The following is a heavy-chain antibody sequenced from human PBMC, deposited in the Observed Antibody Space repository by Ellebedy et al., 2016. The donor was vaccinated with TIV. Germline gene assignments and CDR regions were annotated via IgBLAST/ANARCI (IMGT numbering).Heavy chain of an antibody. J-gene: IGHJ6*02. CDR3: ARAADDLWTGNYYYYYGMDV. Sequence: GGSLRLXXAASGYTFSNYGMHWVRQTPGKGLEWVAVIWYDGSNKYYGDSMKGQFTISRDNSKNTLYLQMNSLRAEDTAVYYCARAADDLWTGNYYYYYGMDVWGQGTMVTVSS. CDR1: GYTFSNYG. CDR2: IWYDGSNK. V-gene: IGHV3-33*01. D-gene: IGHD3/OR15-3a*01.